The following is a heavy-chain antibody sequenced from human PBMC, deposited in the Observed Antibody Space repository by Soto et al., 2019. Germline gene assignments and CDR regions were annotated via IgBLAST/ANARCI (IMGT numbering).Heavy chain of an antibody. D-gene: IGHD6-19*01. Sequence: LLVESGGGFVQPGGSLRLSCVASGFTFSHAWMDWVRQAPGKGLEWVGRIKSISDGETTNYAASVAGRFTISRDDSKNTLFLHVNSLKTDDTGVYYCTRRIAVARTYDFDYWGQGTLVTVSS. J-gene: IGHJ4*02. CDR3: TRRIAVARTYDFDY. V-gene: IGHV3-15*07. CDR1: GFTFSHAW. CDR2: IKSISDGETT.